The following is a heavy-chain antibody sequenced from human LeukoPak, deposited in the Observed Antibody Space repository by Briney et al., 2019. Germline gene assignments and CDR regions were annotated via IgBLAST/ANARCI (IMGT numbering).Heavy chain of an antibody. D-gene: IGHD4-17*01. CDR2: ISSSSSTI. CDR3: ARGTTVTGYNWFDP. CDR1: GFTFSSYS. Sequence: AGGSLGLSCAASGFTFSSYSMNWVRQAPGKGLEWVSYISSSSSTIYYADSVKGRFTISRDNAKNSLYLQMNSLRAEDTAVYYCARGTTVTGYNWFDPWGQGTLVTVSS. J-gene: IGHJ5*02. V-gene: IGHV3-48*04.